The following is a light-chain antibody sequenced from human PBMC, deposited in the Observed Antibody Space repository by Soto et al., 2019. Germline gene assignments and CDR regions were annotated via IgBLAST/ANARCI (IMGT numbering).Light chain of an antibody. CDR1: SSNIESNY. Sequence: QSVLTQPPSASGTPGQRVTISCSGSSSNIESNYVYWYQQLPGTAPRLLIYRNNQRPSGAPDRFSGSKSGTSASLAISALRSEDEADYYCTVWDDSLRGRLFGGGTKVTVL. CDR2: RNN. CDR3: TVWDDSLRGRL. V-gene: IGLV1-47*01. J-gene: IGLJ2*01.